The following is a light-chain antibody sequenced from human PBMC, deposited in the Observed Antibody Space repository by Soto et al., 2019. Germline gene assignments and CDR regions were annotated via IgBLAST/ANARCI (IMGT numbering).Light chain of an antibody. CDR3: SSYTSSSTLV. V-gene: IGLV2-14*01. Sequence: QSALTQPASVSGSPGQSITISCTETSSNVGGYNYVSWYQQHPGKAPKLMIYDVDSRPSGVSNRFSGSKSGNTASLTISGLQAEDEADYYCSSYTSSSTLVFGGGTKLTVL. CDR2: DVD. J-gene: IGLJ2*01. CDR1: SSNVGGYNY.